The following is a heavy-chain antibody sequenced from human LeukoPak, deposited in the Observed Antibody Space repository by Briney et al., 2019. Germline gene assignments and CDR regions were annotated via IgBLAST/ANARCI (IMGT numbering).Heavy chain of an antibody. CDR2: IWYDGSNR. D-gene: IGHD6-19*01. CDR3: ARKVLFAPPYCNCWYAGL. J-gene: IGHJ4*02. Sequence: GGSLRLSCAASGSTSNSNDMNWVRQAPGKGLEWVAVIWYDGSNRYYAESVKGRFTISRDNSKNTLYLQMDSLRAEDTAVYDCARKVLFAPPYCNCWYAGLGGQGTVVTVSS. V-gene: IGHV3-33*08. CDR1: GSTSNSND.